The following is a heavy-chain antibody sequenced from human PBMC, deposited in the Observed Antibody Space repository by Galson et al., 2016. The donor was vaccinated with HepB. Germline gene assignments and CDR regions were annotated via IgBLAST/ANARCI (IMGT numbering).Heavy chain of an antibody. CDR3: AKDPGRDGGMDV. V-gene: IGHV3-33*06. CDR1: GFTFEKYG. Sequence: SLRLSCAVSGFTFEKYGVHWVRQAPGKGLDWVAVVWFDETTKYYADPVKGRFTISRDNSKNTVYLHMNSLRAEDTAVYYCAKDPGRDGGMDVWGQGTTVTVFS. J-gene: IGHJ6*02. D-gene: IGHD5-24*01. CDR2: VWFDETTK.